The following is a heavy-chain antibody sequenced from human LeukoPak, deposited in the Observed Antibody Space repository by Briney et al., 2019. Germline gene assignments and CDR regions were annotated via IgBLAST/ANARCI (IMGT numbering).Heavy chain of an antibody. V-gene: IGHV3-74*01. CDR1: GFTFSSYW. J-gene: IGHJ4*02. CDR2: INSDGSST. Sequence: GGSLRLSCAASGFTFSSYWMHWVRQAPGKGLVWVSRINSDGSSTSYADSVKGRFTISRDNAKNTLYLQMNSLRVEDTAVYYCARDRCTNGVCYYFDYWGQGTLVTVSS. D-gene: IGHD2-8*01. CDR3: ARDRCTNGVCYYFDY.